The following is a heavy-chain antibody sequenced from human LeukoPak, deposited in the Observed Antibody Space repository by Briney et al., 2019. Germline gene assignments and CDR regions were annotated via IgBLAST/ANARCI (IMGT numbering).Heavy chain of an antibody. J-gene: IGHJ5*02. CDR3: ARHYGP. CDR2: IYDSGST. Sequence: TSQTLSLTCAVSGDSISSGGYWWSWIRQPPGKGLEWIGSIYDSGSTYYNPSLKSRVTISVDTSKNQFSLKLNSVTAADTAVYYCARHYGPWGRGTLVTVSS. V-gene: IGHV4-30-2*03. CDR1: GDSISSGGYW. D-gene: IGHD3-10*01.